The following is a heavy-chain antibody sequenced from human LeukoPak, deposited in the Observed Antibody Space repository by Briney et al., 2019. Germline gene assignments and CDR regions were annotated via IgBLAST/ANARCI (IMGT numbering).Heavy chain of an antibody. D-gene: IGHD3-22*01. CDR1: GYSFTSYW. CDR2: IYPGDSDT. Sequence: GESLKISCKGSGYSFTSYWIAWVRQKPGEGLEWMGIIYPGDSDTRYSPSSQGQVTISVDKSISTAYLQWISLKASDTAMYYCARSHYYDSSGYSRLWYFDLWGRGTLVTVSS. V-gene: IGHV5-51*01. J-gene: IGHJ2*01. CDR3: ARSHYYDSSGYSRLWYFDL.